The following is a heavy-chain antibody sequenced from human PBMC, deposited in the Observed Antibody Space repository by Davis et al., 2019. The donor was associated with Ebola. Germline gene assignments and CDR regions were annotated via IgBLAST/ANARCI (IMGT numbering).Heavy chain of an antibody. J-gene: IGHJ2*01. CDR1: GFTFSSSA. V-gene: IGHV3-53*04. D-gene: IGHD3-22*01. CDR2: IYSGGTT. Sequence: PGGSLRLSCVTSGFTFSSSAMNWVRQAPGMGLEWVSVIYSGGTTNYADSVKGRFTISRHNSKNTLYLQINSLRAEDTAVYYCARGYYDSTGNRYFDFWGRGTLVTVSS. CDR3: ARGYYDSTGNRYFDF.